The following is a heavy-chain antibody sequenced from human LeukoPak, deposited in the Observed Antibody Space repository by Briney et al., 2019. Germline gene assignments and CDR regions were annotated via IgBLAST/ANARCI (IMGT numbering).Heavy chain of an antibody. CDR1: GGSISSYY. D-gene: IGHD1-26*01. CDR3: ARGDIVGATYDY. Sequence: SETLSLTCTVSGGSISSYYWSWIRQPPGKGLEWIGYIYYSGSTNYNPSLKSRVTISVDTSKNQFSLKLSSVTAADTAVYYRARGDIVGATYDYWGQGTLVTVSS. CDR2: IYYSGST. V-gene: IGHV4-59*01. J-gene: IGHJ4*02.